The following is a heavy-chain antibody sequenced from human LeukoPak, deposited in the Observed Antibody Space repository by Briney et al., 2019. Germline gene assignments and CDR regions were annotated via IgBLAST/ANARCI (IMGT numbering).Heavy chain of an antibody. CDR3: ARQTGSGLFILP. V-gene: IGHV4-38-2*02. D-gene: IGHD3/OR15-3a*01. Sequence: SETLSLTCTVSGYSISSGYYWGWIRQPPGKGLEWIGSIYHSGGTYYNPSLKSRVTISVDTSKNQFSLRLTSVTAADTAVYYCARQTGSGLFILPGGQGTLVTVSS. J-gene: IGHJ4*02. CDR1: GYSISSGYY. CDR2: IYHSGGT.